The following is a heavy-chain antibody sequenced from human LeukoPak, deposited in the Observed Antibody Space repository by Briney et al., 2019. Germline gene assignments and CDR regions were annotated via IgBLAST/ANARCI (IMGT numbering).Heavy chain of an antibody. CDR3: ARDRYCSSTSCYTGEYFQH. Sequence: ASVKVSCXASGYTFTGYYMHWVRQAPGQGPGWMGWMNPNSGGTNYAQKFQGRVTMTRDTSISTAYMELSRLRSDDTAVYYCARDRYCSSTSCYTGEYFQHWGQGTLVTVSS. J-gene: IGHJ1*01. D-gene: IGHD2-2*02. V-gene: IGHV1-2*02. CDR1: GYTFTGYY. CDR2: MNPNSGGT.